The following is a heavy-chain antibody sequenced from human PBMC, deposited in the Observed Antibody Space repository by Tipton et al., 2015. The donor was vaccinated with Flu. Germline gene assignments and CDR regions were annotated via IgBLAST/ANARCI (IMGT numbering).Heavy chain of an antibody. CDR1: GGSFSGYY. J-gene: IGHJ3*02. Sequence: TLSLTCAVYGGSFSGYYWSWIRQPPGKGLEWIGEINHSGSTNYNPSLKSRVTISVDTSKNQFSLKLSSVTAADTAVYYCASDYDSSGYGAFDIWGQGTMVTVSS. D-gene: IGHD3-22*01. CDR2: INHSGST. CDR3: ASDYDSSGYGAFDI. V-gene: IGHV4-34*01.